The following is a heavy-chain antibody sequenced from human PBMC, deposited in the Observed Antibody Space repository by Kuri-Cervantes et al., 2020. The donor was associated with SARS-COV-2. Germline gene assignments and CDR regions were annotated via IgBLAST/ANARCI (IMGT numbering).Heavy chain of an antibody. D-gene: IGHD6-13*01. V-gene: IGHV2-5*02. Sequence: SGPTLVKPTQTLTLTCTFSGFSLSTSGVGVGWIRQPPGKALEWLALIYWDDDKRYSPSPKSRLTITKDTSKNQVVLTMTNMDPVDTATYYCAHRHSSSWYGPYFQHWGQGTLVTVSS. CDR3: AHRHSSSWYGPYFQH. J-gene: IGHJ1*01. CDR1: GFSLSTSGVG. CDR2: IYWDDDK.